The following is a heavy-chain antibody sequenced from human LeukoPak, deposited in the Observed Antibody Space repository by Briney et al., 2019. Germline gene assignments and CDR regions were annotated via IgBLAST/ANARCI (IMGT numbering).Heavy chain of an antibody. CDR3: ARAEIAAAVHDAFDI. D-gene: IGHD6-13*01. CDR1: GGTFSSYA. J-gene: IGHJ3*02. Sequence: SVKVSCKASGGTFSSYAISWVRQAPGQGLEWMGGIIPIFGTANYAQKFQGRVTITTDESASTAYMELSSLRSEDTAVYYCARAEIAAAVHDAFDIWGQGTMVTVSS. V-gene: IGHV1-69*05. CDR2: IIPIFGTA.